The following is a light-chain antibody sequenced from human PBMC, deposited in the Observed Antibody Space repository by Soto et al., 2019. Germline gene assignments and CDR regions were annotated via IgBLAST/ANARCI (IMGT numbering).Light chain of an antibody. CDR3: QQYYRTPPT. J-gene: IGKJ1*01. Sequence: DIVMTQSPDSLAVSLGERATINSKSSQSVLYSSNNKNYLAWYQQKPGQPPKLLIYWASARESGVPDRFSGSGSGTDFTLTISTLQAEDVAVYYCQQYYRTPPTFGQGTQLEIK. CDR2: WAS. V-gene: IGKV4-1*01. CDR1: QSVLYSSNNKNY.